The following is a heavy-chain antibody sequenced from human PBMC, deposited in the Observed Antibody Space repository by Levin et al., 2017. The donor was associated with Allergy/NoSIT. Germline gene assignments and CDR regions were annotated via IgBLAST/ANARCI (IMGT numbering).Heavy chain of an antibody. Sequence: GASVKVSCAASGFTFRSYAMHWVRQAPGKGLEWVAVISYDGRNEYYADSVKGRFTISRDSSKNTLYLQMSSLRTEDTAVYYCARDPCSTTSCYGGKFFDYWGQGTLVTVSS. V-gene: IGHV3-30*04. D-gene: IGHD2-2*01. J-gene: IGHJ4*02. CDR1: GFTFRSYA. CDR3: ARDPCSTTSCYGGKFFDY. CDR2: ISYDGRNE.